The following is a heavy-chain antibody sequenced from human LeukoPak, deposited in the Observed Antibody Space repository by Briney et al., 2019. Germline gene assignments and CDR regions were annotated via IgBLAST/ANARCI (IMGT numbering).Heavy chain of an antibody. D-gene: IGHD3-9*01. CDR2: IYRSGST. J-gene: IGHJ4*02. CDR1: GGSISNYS. CDR3: ARGTYYDILTGYSPGTFDY. Sequence: PSETLSLTCTVSGGSISNYSWSWIRQPAGKGLEWIGRIYRSGSTNYNPSLKSRVTMSVDTSKNQFSLKLSSVTAADTAMYYCARGTYYDILTGYSPGTFDYWGQGTLVTVSS. V-gene: IGHV4-4*07.